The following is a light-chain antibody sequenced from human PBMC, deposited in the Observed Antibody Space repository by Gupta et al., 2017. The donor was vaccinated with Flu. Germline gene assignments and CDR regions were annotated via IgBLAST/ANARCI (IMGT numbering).Light chain of an antibody. CDR1: RLGDKY. CDR3: QSGDTSTADLV. J-gene: IGLJ2*01. CDR2: QDS. Sequence: SSELTQPPSVSVSHGQTASIACSGDRLGDKYVCWYQQKPGQSPVLVLFQDSNRPSGIPDRFSGSNSGNTATLTISGTQSMDEADYYCQSGDTSTADLVFGGGTKLTVL. V-gene: IGLV3-1*01.